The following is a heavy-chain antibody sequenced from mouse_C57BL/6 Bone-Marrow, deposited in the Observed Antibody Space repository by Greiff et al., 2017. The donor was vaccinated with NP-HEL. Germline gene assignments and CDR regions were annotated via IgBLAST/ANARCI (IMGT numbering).Heavy chain of an antibody. J-gene: IGHJ2*01. CDR2: INPSNGGT. V-gene: IGHV1-53*01. Sequence: QVQLQQPGTELVKPGASVKLSCKASGYTFTSYWMHWVKQRPGQGLEWIGNINPSNGGTYYNEKFKGKATLTADKSSSTAYMELRSLTSEDSAVYFCARKELGHYFDYWGQGTTLTVSS. D-gene: IGHD4-1*01. CDR3: ARKELGHYFDY. CDR1: GYTFTSYW.